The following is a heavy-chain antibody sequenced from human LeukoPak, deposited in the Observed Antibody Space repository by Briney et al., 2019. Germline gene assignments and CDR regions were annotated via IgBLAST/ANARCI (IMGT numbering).Heavy chain of an antibody. CDR1: GGSISSYY. J-gene: IGHJ5*02. CDR3: ARGEQLVGRVRWFDP. CDR2: IYYSGST. Sequence: SETLSLTCTVSGGSISSYYWSWIRQPPGKGLEWIGYIYYSGSTNYNPSLKSRVTISVDTSKNQFSLKLSSVTAADTAVYYCARGEQLVGRVRWFDPWGQGTLVTVSS. D-gene: IGHD6-6*01. V-gene: IGHV4-59*01.